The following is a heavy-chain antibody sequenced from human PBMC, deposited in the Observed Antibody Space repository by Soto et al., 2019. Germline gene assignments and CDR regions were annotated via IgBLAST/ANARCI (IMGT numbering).Heavy chain of an antibody. CDR3: ARRGYCSGGSCYHFDY. Sequence: GESLKISCKGSGYSFTSYWIGWVRQMPGKGLEWMGIIYPGDSDTRYSPSFQGQVTISADKSISTAYLQWSSLKASDTAMYYCARRGYCSGGSCYHFDYRGQGTLVTVSS. CDR1: GYSFTSYW. CDR2: IYPGDSDT. V-gene: IGHV5-51*01. D-gene: IGHD2-15*01. J-gene: IGHJ4*02.